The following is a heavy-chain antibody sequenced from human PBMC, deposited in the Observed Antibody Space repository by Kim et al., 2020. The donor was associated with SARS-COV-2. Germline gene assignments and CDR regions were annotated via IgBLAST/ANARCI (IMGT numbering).Heavy chain of an antibody. Sequence: SVKVSCKASGGTFSSYAISWVRQAPGQGLEWMGGIIPIFGTANYAQKFQGRVTITADESTSTAYMELSSLRSEDTAMYYCVRGSSGWYLEYFQHWGQGTLVTVSS. CDR2: IIPIFGTA. J-gene: IGHJ1*01. CDR1: GGTFSSYA. D-gene: IGHD6-19*01. V-gene: IGHV1-69*13. CDR3: VRGSSGWYLEYFQH.